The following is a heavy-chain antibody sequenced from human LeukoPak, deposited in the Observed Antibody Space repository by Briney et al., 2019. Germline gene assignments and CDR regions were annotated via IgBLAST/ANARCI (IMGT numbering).Heavy chain of an antibody. D-gene: IGHD6-19*01. CDR1: GGSISSSSYY. J-gene: IGHJ4*02. V-gene: IGHV4-39*07. Sequence: SETLSLTCTVSGGSISSSSYYWGWIRQPPGKGLEWIGSIYYSGSTYYNPSLKSRVTISVDTSKKQFSLKLSSVTAADTAVYYCARGIAVAGTVPFDYWGQGTLVTVSS. CDR2: IYYSGST. CDR3: ARGIAVAGTVPFDY.